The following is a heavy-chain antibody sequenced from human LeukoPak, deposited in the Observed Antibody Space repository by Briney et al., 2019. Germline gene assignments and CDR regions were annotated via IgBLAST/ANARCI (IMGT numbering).Heavy chain of an antibody. CDR3: AKQKGITGTHVDY. V-gene: IGHV3-23*01. CDR1: GLTFSSYA. Sequence: GGSLRLSCVASGLTFSSYAMSWVRQAPGKGLEWVSAISGSGGSTYYADSVKGRFTISRDNSKNTLYLQMNSLRAEDTAVYYCAKQKGITGTHVDYWGQGTLVTVSS. D-gene: IGHD1-7*01. J-gene: IGHJ4*02. CDR2: ISGSGGST.